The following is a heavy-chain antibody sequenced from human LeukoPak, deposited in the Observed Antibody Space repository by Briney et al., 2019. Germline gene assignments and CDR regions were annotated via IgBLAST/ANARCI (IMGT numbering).Heavy chain of an antibody. CDR2: ISYDGSNK. Sequence: GGSLRLSCAASGFTFSSYSMNWVRQAPGKGLEWVAVISYDGSNKYYADSVKGRFTISRDNSKNTLYLQMNSLRAEDTAVYYCARDGPEGRFDYWGQGTLVTVSS. CDR3: ARDGPEGRFDY. CDR1: GFTFSSYS. V-gene: IGHV3-30*03. J-gene: IGHJ4*02.